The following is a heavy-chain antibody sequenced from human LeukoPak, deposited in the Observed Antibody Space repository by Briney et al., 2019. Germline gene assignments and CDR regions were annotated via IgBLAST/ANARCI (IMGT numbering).Heavy chain of an antibody. J-gene: IGHJ5*02. CDR2: IYYSGST. V-gene: IGHV4-59*01. D-gene: IGHD3-10*01. CDR3: ARVTYYFGSGTWFDP. CDR1: GTSISSYY. Sequence: PSETLSLTCTVSGTSISSYYWNWIRQPPGKGLEWIAYIYYSGSTNYNPSLKSRVTISVDTSKNQFSLKLISVTAADTAVYYCARVTYYFGSGTWFDPWGQGTLVTVSS.